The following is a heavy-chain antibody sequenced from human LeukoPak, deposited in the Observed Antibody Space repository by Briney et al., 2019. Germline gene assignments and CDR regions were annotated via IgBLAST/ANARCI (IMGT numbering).Heavy chain of an antibody. CDR3: ATEDVVIPTAAQRPLDY. CDR1: GGSISSSSYY. J-gene: IGHJ4*02. CDR2: IYYSGST. D-gene: IGHD2-2*01. Sequence: SETLSLTCTVSGGSISSSSYYWGWIRQPPGKGLEWIGSIYYSGSTYYNPSLKSRVTISIDTSKNHFSLKLSSVTAADTAFYYCATEDVVIPTAAQRPLDYWGQGTLVTVSS. V-gene: IGHV4-39*02.